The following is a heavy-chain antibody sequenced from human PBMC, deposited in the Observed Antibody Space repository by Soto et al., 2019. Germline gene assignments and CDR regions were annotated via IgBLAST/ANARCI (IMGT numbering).Heavy chain of an antibody. D-gene: IGHD6-13*01. J-gene: IGHJ6*02. CDR2: IYPGDSDT. CDR1: GYSFTSYW. CDR3: ARPAVIAGDYYYYGMDV. V-gene: IGHV5-51*01. Sequence: GASLKISCKGSGYSFTSYWIGWVRQMPGKGLEWMGIIYPGDSDTRYSPSFQGQVTISADKSISTAYLQWSSLKASDTAMYYCARPAVIAGDYYYYGMDVWGQGTTVTVSS.